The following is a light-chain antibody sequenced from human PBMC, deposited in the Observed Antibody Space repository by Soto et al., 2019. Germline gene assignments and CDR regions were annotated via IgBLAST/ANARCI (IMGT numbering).Light chain of an antibody. CDR3: SSYAGSNNVV. CDR1: SSDVGGYKY. Sequence: QSVLTQPPSASGSPGQSVTISCTGTSSDVGGYKYDSWYQQHPGKAPKLMIYEVSKRPSGVPDRFSASKSGNTASLTVSGLQAEDEADYYCSSYAGSNNVVFGGGTKLTVL. V-gene: IGLV2-8*01. J-gene: IGLJ2*01. CDR2: EVS.